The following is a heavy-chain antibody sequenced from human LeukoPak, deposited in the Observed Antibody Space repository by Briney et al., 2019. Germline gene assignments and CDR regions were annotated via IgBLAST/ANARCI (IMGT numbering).Heavy chain of an antibody. CDR2: INTNTGNP. J-gene: IGHJ4*02. Sequence: ASVKVSCKASGYIFTSYVLHWVRQAPGQGLEWMGWINTNTGNPTYAQGFTGRFVFSLDTSVSTAYLQISSLKADDTAMYYCAKGDYETHGYQTRWGQGTLVTVSS. D-gene: IGHD3-22*01. CDR1: GYIFTSYV. V-gene: IGHV7-4-1*02. CDR3: AKGDYETHGYQTR.